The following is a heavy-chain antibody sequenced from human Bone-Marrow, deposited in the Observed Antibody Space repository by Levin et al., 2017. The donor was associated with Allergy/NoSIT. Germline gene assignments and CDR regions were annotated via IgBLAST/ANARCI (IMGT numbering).Heavy chain of an antibody. CDR1: GFNFSIYW. CDR2: MNIDGSKT. J-gene: IGHJ6*02. V-gene: IGHV3-74*01. Sequence: GESLKISCAASGFNFSIYWMHWVRQAPGKGLVWVSRMNIDGSKTIYADSVKGRFTISRDNAKNTLYLQMNSLRAEDTALYYCARVAKFMVGITAHYGLDVWGQGTSVTVS. CDR3: ARVAKFMVGITAHYGLDV. D-gene: IGHD2-15*01.